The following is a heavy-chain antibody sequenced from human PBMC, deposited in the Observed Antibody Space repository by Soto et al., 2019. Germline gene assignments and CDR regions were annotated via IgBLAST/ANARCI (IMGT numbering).Heavy chain of an antibody. V-gene: IGHV4-34*01. CDR1: GLSFSGYY. CDR2: INHSGST. CDR3: GRFPTTYYYYGMDV. Sequence: XETLSLTCAVYGLSFSGYYWSWIRQPPGKGLEWIGEINHSGSTNYNPSLKSRVTISVDTSKNQFSLKLSSVTAADTAVYYCGRFPTTYYYYGMDVWGQETKVTVSS. J-gene: IGHJ6*01.